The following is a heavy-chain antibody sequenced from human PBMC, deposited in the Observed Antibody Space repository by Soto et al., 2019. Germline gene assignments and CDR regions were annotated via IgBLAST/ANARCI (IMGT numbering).Heavy chain of an antibody. J-gene: IGHJ6*02. CDR3: AISPQLDQYSSSWYRYYYGMDV. CDR1: GGTFSSYA. CDR2: IIPIFGTA. Sequence: ASVKVSCKASGGTFSSYAISWVRQAPGQGLEWMGGIIPIFGTANYAQKFQGRVTITADESTSTAYMELSSLRSEDTAVYYCAISPQLDQYSSSWYRYYYGMDVWGQGTTVTVSS. D-gene: IGHD6-13*01. V-gene: IGHV1-69*13.